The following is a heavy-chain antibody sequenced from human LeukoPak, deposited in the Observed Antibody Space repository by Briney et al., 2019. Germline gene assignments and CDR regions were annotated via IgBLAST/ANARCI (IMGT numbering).Heavy chain of an antibody. J-gene: IGHJ4*02. CDR1: GFTVSSNY. V-gene: IGHV3-66*01. D-gene: IGHD6-19*01. CDR2: IYSSGST. Sequence: GGSLRLSCAASGFTVSSNYMSWVRQAPGKGLEWVSVIYSSGSTNYVDSVKGRFTISRDNSKNTLYLQMNSLRAEDTAVYYCARDGRGWADYWGQGTLVTVSS. CDR3: ARDGRGWADY.